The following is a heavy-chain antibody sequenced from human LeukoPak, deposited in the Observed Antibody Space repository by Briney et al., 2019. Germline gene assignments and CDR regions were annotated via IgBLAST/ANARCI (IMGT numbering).Heavy chain of an antibody. D-gene: IGHD6-19*01. Sequence: PSETLSLTCTVSGDSISSSSYYWGWIRQPPGKGLEWIGSIYYSGSTYYNPSLKSRVTISVDTSKNQFSLKLSSVTAADTAVYYCARANGIAVLYDYWGQGTLVTVSS. V-gene: IGHV4-39*07. CDR3: ARANGIAVLYDY. J-gene: IGHJ4*02. CDR1: GDSISSSSYY. CDR2: IYYSGST.